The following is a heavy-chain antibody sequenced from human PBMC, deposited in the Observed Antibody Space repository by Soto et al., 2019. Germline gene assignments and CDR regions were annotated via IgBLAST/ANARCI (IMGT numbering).Heavy chain of an antibody. CDR1: GYTFTSYY. D-gene: IGHD3-10*01. CDR3: ARVGYGSGLYYGMDV. V-gene: IGHV1-46*01. CDR2: INPSGGST. Sequence: GASVKVSCKASGYTFTSYYMHWVRQAPGQGLEWMGIINPSGGSTSYAQKFQGRVTMTRDTSTSTVYMELSSLRSEDTAVYYCARVGYGSGLYYGMDVWGQGTTVTVSS. J-gene: IGHJ6*02.